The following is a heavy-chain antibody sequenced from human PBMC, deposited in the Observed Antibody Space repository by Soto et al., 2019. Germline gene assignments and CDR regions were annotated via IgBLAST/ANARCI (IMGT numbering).Heavy chain of an antibody. CDR1: GGSISSDASF. D-gene: IGHD2-15*01. CDR2: ISYSGTT. Sequence: SETLSLTCTVSGGSISSDASFWSWIRQLPGKGPEWIAFISYSGTTSYNPSLRSRVTISADTSKSQFSLNLSPVTAADTAVYYCARGGASSKWFDPWGQGILVTVSS. J-gene: IGHJ5*02. V-gene: IGHV4-31*03. CDR3: ARGGASSKWFDP.